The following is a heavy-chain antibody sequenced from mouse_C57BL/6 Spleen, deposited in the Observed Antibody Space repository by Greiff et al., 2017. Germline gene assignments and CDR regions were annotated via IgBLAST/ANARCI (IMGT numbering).Heavy chain of an antibody. J-gene: IGHJ2*01. Sequence: EVQVVESGGGLVKPGGSLKLSCAASGFTFSSYAMSWVRQTPEKRLEWVATISDGGSYTYYPDNVKGRFTISRDNAKNNLYLQMSHLKSEDTAMYYCARGGYGSSWDYWGQGTTLTVSS. CDR2: ISDGGSYT. D-gene: IGHD1-1*01. CDR1: GFTFSSYA. CDR3: ARGGYGSSWDY. V-gene: IGHV5-4*01.